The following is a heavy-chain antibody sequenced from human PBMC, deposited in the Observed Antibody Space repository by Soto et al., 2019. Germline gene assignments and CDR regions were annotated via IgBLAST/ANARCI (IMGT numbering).Heavy chain of an antibody. J-gene: IGHJ6*02. Sequence: EVQLVESGGGLVQPGRSLRLSCAASGFTFDDYAMHWVRQAPGKGLEWVSGISWNSGSIGYADSVKGRFTISRDNXKXXLYLQMNSLRAEDTALYYCAKDISAGRHYYYGMDVWGQGTTVTVSS. CDR2: ISWNSGSI. D-gene: IGHD1-1*01. CDR1: GFTFDDYA. CDR3: AKDISAGRHYYYGMDV. V-gene: IGHV3-9*01.